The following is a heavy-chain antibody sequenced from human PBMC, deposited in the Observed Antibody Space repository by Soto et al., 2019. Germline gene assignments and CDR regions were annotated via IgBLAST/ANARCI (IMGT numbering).Heavy chain of an antibody. J-gene: IGHJ4*02. CDR1: GFTFSSYA. V-gene: IGHV3-23*01. CDR3: ARGRLLGAPSYYFDY. D-gene: IGHD2-15*01. CDR2: ISGSGDNA. Sequence: GGSLRLSCEASGFTFSSYAIHWVRQAPGKGLEWVSHISGSGDNAFYADSVKGRFTISRDNSRNTVSLQMNSLGAEDTAVYYCARGRLLGAPSYYFDYWGQGTRVTVSS.